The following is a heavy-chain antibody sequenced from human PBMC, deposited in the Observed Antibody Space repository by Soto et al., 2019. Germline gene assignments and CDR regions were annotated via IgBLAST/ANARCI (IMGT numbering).Heavy chain of an antibody. D-gene: IGHD5-12*01. CDR3: ARLRGYSGYDASYYYGMDV. J-gene: IGHJ6*02. V-gene: IGHV3-11*01. CDR2: ISSSGSTI. CDR1: GFTFSDYY. Sequence: GESLKISCAASGFTFSDYYMSWIRQAPGKGLEWVSYISSSGSTIYYADSVKGRFTISRDNAKNSLYLQMNSLRAEDTAVYYCARLRGYSGYDASYYYGMDVWGQGTTVTVSS.